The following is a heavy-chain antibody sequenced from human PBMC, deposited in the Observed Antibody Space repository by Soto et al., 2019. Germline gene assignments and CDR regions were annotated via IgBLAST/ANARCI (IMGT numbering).Heavy chain of an antibody. CDR2: IYPGDSDT. V-gene: IGHV5-51*01. Sequence: GESLKISCKGSGYSFTSYWIGWVRQMPGKGLEWMGIIYPGDSDTRYSPSFQGQVTISADKSISTAYLQWSSLKASDTAMSYWARHPRDGYNPRSAYWGQGTLVPVSS. CDR3: ARHPRDGYNPRSAY. D-gene: IGHD5-12*01. CDR1: GYSFTSYW. J-gene: IGHJ4*02.